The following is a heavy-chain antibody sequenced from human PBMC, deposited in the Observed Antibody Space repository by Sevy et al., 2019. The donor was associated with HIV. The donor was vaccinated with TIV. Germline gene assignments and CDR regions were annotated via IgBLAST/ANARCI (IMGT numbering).Heavy chain of an antibody. CDR1: GGSISSSSYY. CDR2: IYYSGST. Sequence: SETLSLTCTVSGGSISSSSYYWGWIRQPPGKGLEWIGSIYYSGSTYYNPSLKSRVTISVDTSKNQFSLKLSSVTAADTAVYYCARHEEALRFLEGYDVGCFDYWGQGTLVTVSS. J-gene: IGHJ4*02. CDR3: ARHEEALRFLEGYDVGCFDY. D-gene: IGHD3-3*01. V-gene: IGHV4-39*01.